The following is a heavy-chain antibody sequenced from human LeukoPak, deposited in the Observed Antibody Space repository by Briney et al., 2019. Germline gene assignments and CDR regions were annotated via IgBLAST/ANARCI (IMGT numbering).Heavy chain of an antibody. J-gene: IGHJ6*03. Sequence: SETLSLTCTVSGGSISSYYWSWIRQPPGKGLEWIGYTYYSGSTNYNPSLKSRVTISVDTSKNQFSLKLSSVTAADTAVYYCARYLVGPLVGSYYSHYMDVWGKGTTVTISS. D-gene: IGHD2-2*01. CDR3: ARYLVGPLVGSYYSHYMDV. CDR2: TYYSGST. V-gene: IGHV4-59*01. CDR1: GGSISSYY.